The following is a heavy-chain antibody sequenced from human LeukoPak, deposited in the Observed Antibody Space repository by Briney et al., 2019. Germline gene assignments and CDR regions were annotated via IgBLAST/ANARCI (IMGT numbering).Heavy chain of an antibody. V-gene: IGHV4-59*08. CDR2: IYYSGST. D-gene: IGHD3-3*01. CDR3: ARMDFWSGYGFDY. Sequence: PSETLSLTCTVSGGSISSYHWSWIRQPPGKGLEWIGYIYYSGSTNYNPSLKSRVTISVDTSKNQFSLKLSSVTAADTAVYYCARMDFWSGYGFDYWGQGTLVTVSS. J-gene: IGHJ4*02. CDR1: GGSISSYH.